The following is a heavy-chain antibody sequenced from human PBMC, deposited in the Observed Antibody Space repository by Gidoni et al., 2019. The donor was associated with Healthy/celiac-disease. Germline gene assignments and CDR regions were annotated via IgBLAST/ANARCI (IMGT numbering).Heavy chain of an antibody. V-gene: IGHV3-23*01. J-gene: IGHJ4*02. Sequence: EVQLLESGGGLVQPGGSLRLSCAASGFTFSSYAMSWVRQAPGKGLEWVSAISGSGGSTYYADSVKGRFTISRDNSKNTLYLQMNSLRAEDTAVYYCANSGSYSYYFDYWGQGTLVTVSS. CDR3: ANSGSYSYYFDY. CDR1: GFTFSSYA. CDR2: ISGSGGST. D-gene: IGHD1-26*01.